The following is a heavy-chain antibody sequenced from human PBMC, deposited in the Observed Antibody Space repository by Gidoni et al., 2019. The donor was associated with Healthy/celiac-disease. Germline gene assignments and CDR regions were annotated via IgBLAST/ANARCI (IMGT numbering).Heavy chain of an antibody. CDR2: IYYSGST. V-gene: IGHV4-39*01. Sequence: QLQQQEAGPGLVKEGETRSLNCTVSGGSISSSSYYWGWIRQPPGKGLEWIGSIYYSGSTYYNPSLKCRVTISVDTSKNQFSLKLSSVTASSPAVYYCARPRYYGGTLVAFAIWGQGTLLSFSS. J-gene: IGHJ3*02. D-gene: IGHD4-17*01. CDR1: GGSISSSSYY. CDR3: ARPRYYGGTLVAFAI.